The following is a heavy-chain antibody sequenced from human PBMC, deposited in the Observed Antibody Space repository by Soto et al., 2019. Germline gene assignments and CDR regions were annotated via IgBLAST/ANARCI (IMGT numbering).Heavy chain of an antibody. Sequence: GGSLRLSCAASGFTFSSYGMHWVRQAPGKGLEWVAVIWYDGSNKYYADSVKGRFTISRDNSKNTLYLQMNSLRAEDTAVYYCARDAYYYGSGSYEAIYYFDYWGQGTLVTVSS. CDR1: GFTFSSYG. CDR3: ARDAYYYGSGSYEAIYYFDY. J-gene: IGHJ4*02. CDR2: IWYDGSNK. D-gene: IGHD3-10*01. V-gene: IGHV3-33*01.